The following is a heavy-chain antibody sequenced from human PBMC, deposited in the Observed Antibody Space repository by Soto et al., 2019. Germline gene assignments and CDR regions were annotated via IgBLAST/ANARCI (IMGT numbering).Heavy chain of an antibody. CDR2: IYYSGST. CDR3: ARGDKTYYDFWSGYYYYYYGMDV. CDR1: GGSISSSSYY. Sequence: PSETLSLTCTVSGGSISSSSYYWGWIRQPPGKGLEWIGSIYYSGSTYYNPSLKSRVTISVDTSKNQFSLKLSSVTAADTAVYYCARGDKTYYDFWSGYYYYYYGMDVWGQGTTVTVSS. V-gene: IGHV4-39*01. D-gene: IGHD3-3*01. J-gene: IGHJ6*02.